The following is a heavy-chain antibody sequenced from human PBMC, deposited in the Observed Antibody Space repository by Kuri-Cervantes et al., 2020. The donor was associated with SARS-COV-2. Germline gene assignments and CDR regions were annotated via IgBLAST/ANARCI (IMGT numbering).Heavy chain of an antibody. CDR3: ARGAVAGTLYYYYGMDV. V-gene: IGHV3-30-3*01. CDR2: TSYDGSNK. J-gene: IGHJ6*02. CDR1: GFTFSSYA. Sequence: GESLKISCAASGFTFSSYAMHWVRQAPGKGLEWVAVTSYDGSNKYYADSVKGRFTISRDNSRNTLYLQMNSLRAEDTAVYYCARGAVAGTLYYYYGMDVWGQGTTVTVSS. D-gene: IGHD6-19*01.